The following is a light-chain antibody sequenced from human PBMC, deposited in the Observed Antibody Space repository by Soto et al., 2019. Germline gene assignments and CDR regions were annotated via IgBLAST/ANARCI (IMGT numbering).Light chain of an antibody. J-gene: IGKJ1*01. CDR3: QQYDNWPWT. CDR2: GAS. V-gene: IGKV3-15*01. Sequence: EIVMTQSPATLSVSPGGRATLSCRASQTISGTLAWYQQEPGQAPRLLIHGASTRAPGFPARFSGSGSGTDFTLTISSLQSEDFAVYYCQQYDNWPWTFGQGTKVDIK. CDR1: QTISGT.